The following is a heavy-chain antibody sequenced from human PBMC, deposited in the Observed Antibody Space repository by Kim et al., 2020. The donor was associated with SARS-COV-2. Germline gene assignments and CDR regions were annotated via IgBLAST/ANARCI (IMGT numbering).Heavy chain of an antibody. Sequence: ASVKVSCKASGYTFTGYYMHWVRQAPGQGLEWMGWINPNSGGTNYAQKFQGWVTMTRDTSISTAYMELSRLRSDDTAVYYCARDPNSSSWEFFFDYWGQGTLVTVSS. J-gene: IGHJ4*02. CDR1: GYTFTGYY. CDR2: INPNSGGT. V-gene: IGHV1-2*04. CDR3: ARDPNSSSWEFFFDY. D-gene: IGHD6-13*01.